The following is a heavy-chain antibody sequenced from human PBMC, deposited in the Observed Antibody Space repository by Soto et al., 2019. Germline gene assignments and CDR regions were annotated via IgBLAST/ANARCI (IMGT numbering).Heavy chain of an antibody. CDR3: AKLRARGTKSIVVVPAAIGTNYYYYYMDV. CDR2: ISGSGGST. V-gene: IGHV3-23*01. CDR1: GFTFSSYA. J-gene: IGHJ6*03. D-gene: IGHD2-2*01. Sequence: GGSLRLSCAASGFTFSSYAMSWVRQAPGKGLEWVSAISGSGGSTYYADSVKGRFTISRDNSKNTLYLQMNSLRAEDTAVYYCAKLRARGTKSIVVVPAAIGTNYYYYYMDVWGKGTTVTVSS.